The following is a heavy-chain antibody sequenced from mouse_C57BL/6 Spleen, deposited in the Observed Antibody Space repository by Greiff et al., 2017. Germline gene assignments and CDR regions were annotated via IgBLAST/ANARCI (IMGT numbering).Heavy chain of an antibody. J-gene: IGHJ2*01. CDR3: AIHYGSSYGVDY. D-gene: IGHD1-1*01. V-gene: IGHV1-61*01. Sequence: VQLQQPGAELVRPGSSVKPSCKASGYTFTSYWMDWVKQRPGQGLEWIGNIYPSDSETHYNQKFKDKATLTVDKSSSTAYMQLSSLTSEDSAVYYCAIHYGSSYGVDYWGQGTTLTVSS. CDR1: GYTFTSYW. CDR2: IYPSDSET.